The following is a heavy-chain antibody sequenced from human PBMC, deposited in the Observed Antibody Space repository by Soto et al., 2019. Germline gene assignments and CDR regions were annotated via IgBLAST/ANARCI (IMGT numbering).Heavy chain of an antibody. CDR2: IGTAGDT. D-gene: IGHD3-3*01. J-gene: IGHJ6*03. CDR1: GFTFSSYD. V-gene: IGHV3-13*01. CDR3: ARGIWSGYYSLGYYYYMDV. Sequence: EVQLVESGGGLVQPGGSLRLSCAASGFTFSSYDMHWVRQATGKGLEWVSAIGTAGDTYYPGSVKGRFTISRENAKNSLYLQMNSLRDGDTAVYYCARGIWSGYYSLGYYYYMDVWGKGTTVTVSS.